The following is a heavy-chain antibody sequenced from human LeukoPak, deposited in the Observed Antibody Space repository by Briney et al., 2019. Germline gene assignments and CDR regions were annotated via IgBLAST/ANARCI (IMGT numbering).Heavy chain of an antibody. CDR2: ITSSSSYI. J-gene: IGHJ4*02. CDR3: ARDYDFWSGLDC. CDR1: RFTFSTYT. D-gene: IGHD3-3*01. Sequence: PGGSLRLSCAASRFTFSTYTMNWVRQAPGKGLEWVSFITSSSSYIYYADSVKGRFTISRDNAKNSLYLQMNTLRAEDTAVYYCARDYDFWSGLDCWGQGTLVTVSS. V-gene: IGHV3-21*01.